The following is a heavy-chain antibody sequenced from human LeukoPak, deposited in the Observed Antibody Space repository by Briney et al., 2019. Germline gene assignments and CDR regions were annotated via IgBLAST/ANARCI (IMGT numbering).Heavy chain of an antibody. CDR3: ATTTGTTIATINWFDP. CDR2: IIPIFGTA. J-gene: IGHJ5*02. V-gene: IGHV1-69*05. D-gene: IGHD1-1*01. Sequence: SVKVSCKASGGTFSSYAISWVRQAPGQGLDWMGGIIPIFGTANYAQKFQGRVTITTDESTSTAYMELSSLRSEDTAVYYCATTTGTTIATINWFDPWGQGTLVTVSS. CDR1: GGTFSSYA.